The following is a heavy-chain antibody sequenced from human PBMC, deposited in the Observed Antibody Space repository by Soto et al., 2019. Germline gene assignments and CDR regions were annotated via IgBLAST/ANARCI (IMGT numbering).Heavy chain of an antibody. CDR1: GYTSTNYG. J-gene: IGHJ4*02. V-gene: IGHV1-18*01. Sequence: QVQLVQSGPEVKKPGASVKVSCKASGYTSTNYGFNWVRQAPGQGLEWMGWISAYNGHTKYSQIFQARVIMTTDTSTSTAYMELRSLTSDDTAVYYFAREGAGTNPLGYWGQGTLVTVSS. D-gene: IGHD2-8*01. CDR2: ISAYNGHT. CDR3: AREGAGTNPLGY.